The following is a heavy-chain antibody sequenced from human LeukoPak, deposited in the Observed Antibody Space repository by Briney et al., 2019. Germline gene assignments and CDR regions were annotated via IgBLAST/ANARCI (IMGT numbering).Heavy chain of an antibody. CDR2: INPNSGGT. J-gene: IGHJ4*02. CDR1: GYTFTGYY. V-gene: IGHV1-2*06. D-gene: IGHD3-9*01. CDR3: AREGTGLRYFDWNGFDY. Sequence: ASVKVSCKASGYTFTGYYMHWVRQAPGQELEWMGRINPNSGGTNYAQKFQGRVTMTRDTSISTAYMELSRLRSDDTAVYYCAREGTGLRYFDWNGFDYWGQGTLVTVSS.